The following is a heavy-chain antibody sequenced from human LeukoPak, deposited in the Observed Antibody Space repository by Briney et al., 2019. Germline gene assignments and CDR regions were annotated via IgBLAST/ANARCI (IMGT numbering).Heavy chain of an antibody. D-gene: IGHD2-2*01. CDR2: IYYTGGT. V-gene: IGHV4-31*02. CDR3: ARDRGMGYCTTISCPAGFDP. J-gene: IGHJ5*02. Sequence: XXWIRQRXXXXXXXIGFIYYTGGTDYNPSLKSRVTLSLDTSKNQFSLKLTSVTAADTAVYYCARDRGMGYCTTISCPAGFDPWGQGTLVTVSS.